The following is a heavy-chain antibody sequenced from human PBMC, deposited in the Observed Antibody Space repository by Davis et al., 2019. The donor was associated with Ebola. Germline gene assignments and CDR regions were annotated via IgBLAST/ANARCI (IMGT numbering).Heavy chain of an antibody. CDR1: GFTFSSYA. V-gene: IGHV3-23*01. CDR3: ARDLSRGATRGYFDY. D-gene: IGHD3-10*01. Sequence: GESLKISCAASGFTFSSYAMSWVRQAPGKGLEWVSAISGSGGSTYYADSVKGRFTISRDNAKNSLYLQMNSLRDEDTAVYYCARDLSRGATRGYFDYWGQGTLVTVSS. J-gene: IGHJ4*02. CDR2: ISGSGGST.